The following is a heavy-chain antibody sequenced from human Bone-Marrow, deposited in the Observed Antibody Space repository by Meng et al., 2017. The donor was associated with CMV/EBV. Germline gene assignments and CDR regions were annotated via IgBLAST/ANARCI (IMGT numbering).Heavy chain of an antibody. J-gene: IGHJ4*02. D-gene: IGHD3-22*01. CDR1: GFTFDDYA. CDR3: AKEGDSSGFRGYFDY. Sequence: GGSLRLSCAASGFTFDDYAMHWVRQAPGKGLEWVSLISWDGGSTYYADSVKGRFTISRDNSKNSLYLQMNSLRAGDTALYYCAKEGDSSGFRGYFDYWGQGKLVTGSS. V-gene: IGHV3-43D*03. CDR2: ISWDGGST.